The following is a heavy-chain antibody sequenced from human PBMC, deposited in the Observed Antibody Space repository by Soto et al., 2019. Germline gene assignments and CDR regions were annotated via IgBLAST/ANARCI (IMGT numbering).Heavy chain of an antibody. J-gene: IGHJ4*02. CDR3: AREGLAKRVFDY. V-gene: IGHV1-69*01. Sequence: QGLEWMGGIIPIFGTANYAQKFQGRVTITADESTSTAYMELSSLRSEDTVVYYCAREGLAKRVFDYWGQGTLVTVSS. CDR2: IIPIFGTA.